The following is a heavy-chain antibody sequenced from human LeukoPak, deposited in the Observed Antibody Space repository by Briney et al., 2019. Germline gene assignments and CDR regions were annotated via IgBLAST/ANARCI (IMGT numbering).Heavy chain of an antibody. CDR2: IKQDGSEK. Sequence: GGSLRLSCAASGFTFSSYWLSWVRQAPGKGLEWVANIKQDGSEKYYVDSVKGRFTISRDNARNSLYLQMNGLRPEDTAVYYCARDQKRGSYSIGPGPKGGQGTLVTVSS. V-gene: IGHV3-7*04. J-gene: IGHJ4*02. D-gene: IGHD1-26*01. CDR3: ARDQKRGSYSIGPGPK. CDR1: GFTFSSYW.